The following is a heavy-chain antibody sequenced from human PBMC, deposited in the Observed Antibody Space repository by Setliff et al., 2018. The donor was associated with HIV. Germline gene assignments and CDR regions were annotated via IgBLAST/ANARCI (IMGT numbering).Heavy chain of an antibody. CDR1: GYTFTRNQ. CDR2: INPSGGSA. J-gene: IGHJ4*02. Sequence: ASVKVSCKASGYTFTRNQIHWVRQAPGQGLEWMGIINPSGGSAAYAEKFRGRVTMTSDTSTNTVYMELRSLRSDDTAVYYCALLNHIVVVTALLPGDYWGQGTPVTVSS. D-gene: IGHD2-21*02. V-gene: IGHV1-46*01. CDR3: ALLNHIVVVTALLPGDY.